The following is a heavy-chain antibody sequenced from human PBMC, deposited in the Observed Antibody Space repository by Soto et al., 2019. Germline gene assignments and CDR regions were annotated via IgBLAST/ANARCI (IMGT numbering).Heavy chain of an antibody. D-gene: IGHD2-15*01. V-gene: IGHV3-74*01. J-gene: IGHJ4*02. CDR1: GFTFSSYW. CDR3: AKALLSLPAVDY. Sequence: GGSLRLSCAASGFTFSSYWMHWVRQAPGKGLVWVSRINSDGSSTSYADSVKGRFTISRDNAKNTLYLQMNSLRAEDTAVYYCAKALLSLPAVDYWGQGTLVTVSS. CDR2: INSDGSST.